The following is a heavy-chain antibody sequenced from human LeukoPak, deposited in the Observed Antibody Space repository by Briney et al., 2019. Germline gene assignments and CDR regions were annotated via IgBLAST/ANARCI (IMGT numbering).Heavy chain of an antibody. CDR1: GFTFSSYA. J-gene: IGHJ4*02. CDR3: ARGLLEVVAYFDY. CDR2: ISYDGSNK. D-gene: IGHD2-15*01. Sequence: PGGSLRLSCAASGFTFSSYAMHWVRQAPGKGLEWVAVISYDGSNKYYADSVKGRFTISRDNSKNTLYLQMNSLRAEDTAVYYCARGLLEVVAYFDYWGQGTLVTVSS. V-gene: IGHV3-30-3*01.